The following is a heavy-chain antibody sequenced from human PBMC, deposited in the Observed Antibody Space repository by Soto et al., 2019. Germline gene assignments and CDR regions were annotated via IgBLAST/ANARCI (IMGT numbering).Heavy chain of an antibody. CDR3: ASSTVEMATIYYYYGMDV. CDR1: GYSFTSYW. D-gene: IGHD5-12*01. J-gene: IGHJ6*02. CDR2: IYPGDSDT. Sequence: PGESLKISCKGSGYSFTSYWIGWVRQMPGKGLEWMGIIYPGDSDTRYSPSFQGQVTISADKSISTAYLQWSSLKASDTAMHYCASSTVEMATIYYYYGMDVWGQGTTVTVSS. V-gene: IGHV5-51*01.